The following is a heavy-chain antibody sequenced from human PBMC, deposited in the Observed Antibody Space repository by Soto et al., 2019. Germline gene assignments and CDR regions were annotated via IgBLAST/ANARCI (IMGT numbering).Heavy chain of an antibody. J-gene: IGHJ4*02. CDR3: ARVKGAYAIDY. V-gene: IGHV3-11*01. Sequence: QVQLVESGGGLVKPGGSLRLSCAPSGFTFSDYYMSWIRQAPGKGPEWVSYISKSGGTTQYADSVKGRFTISRDNAKKSPFLQMNSLRAEDTAVYYCARVKGAYAIDYWGQGTQVTVSS. CDR1: GFTFSDYY. CDR2: ISKSGGTT. D-gene: IGHD5-12*01.